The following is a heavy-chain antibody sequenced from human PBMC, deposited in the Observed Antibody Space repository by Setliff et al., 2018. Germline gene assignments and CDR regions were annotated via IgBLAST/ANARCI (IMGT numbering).Heavy chain of an antibody. Sequence: SETLSLTCTVSGASVSGNSYYWGWIRQPPGKGLEWIASTYYSGNTYYNPSLKSRVTISVDTSKNQFSLKLTSVTAADTAVYYCARAPRYFDPTGSYFDFRGQGTLVTVS. V-gene: IGHV4-39*07. J-gene: IGHJ4*02. CDR1: GASVSGNSYY. CDR3: ARAPRYFDPTGSYFDF. CDR2: TYYSGNT. D-gene: IGHD3-22*01.